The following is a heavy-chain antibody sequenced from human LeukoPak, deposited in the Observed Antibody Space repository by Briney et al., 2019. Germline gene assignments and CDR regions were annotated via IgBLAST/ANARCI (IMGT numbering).Heavy chain of an antibody. CDR3: VRKLTGTTYFDY. D-gene: IGHD1-1*01. V-gene: IGHV3-48*03. J-gene: IGHJ4*02. CDR1: GFTFSRYD. CDR2: IHSGGNTI. Sequence: GGSLRLSCVASGFTFSRYDMNWVCLAPGKGLEWVSYIHSGGNTIYYADSVKGRFTISRDYAKNSLYLQMNNLRAEDTAVYYCVRKLTGTTYFDYWGQGTLVTVSS.